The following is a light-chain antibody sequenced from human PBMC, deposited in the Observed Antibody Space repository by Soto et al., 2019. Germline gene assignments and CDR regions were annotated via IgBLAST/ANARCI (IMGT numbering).Light chain of an antibody. CDR2: GAS. CDR3: QQYESWPLT. CDR1: QNIRDK. J-gene: IGKJ4*01. Sequence: EIVMTQSPATLSLSPGERATLSCRASQNIRDKLAWYQQKPGQSPWLLVYGASSRATGVPARFSGSVSGMDFILTISSLQSEDFAVYYCQQYESWPLTFGGGTKVEIK. V-gene: IGKV3-15*01.